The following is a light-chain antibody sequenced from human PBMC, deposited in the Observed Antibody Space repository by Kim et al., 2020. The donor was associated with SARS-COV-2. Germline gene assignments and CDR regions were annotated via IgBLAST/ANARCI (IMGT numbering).Light chain of an antibody. J-gene: IGLJ3*02. Sequence: PGSTARITCGENNIGSKSVHWYQQNPGQAPVLVIYYDSDRPSGIPERFSGSNSGNTATLTISRVEAGDEADYYCQVWDSSSDHWVFGGGTQLTVL. CDR1: NIGSKS. CDR2: YDS. CDR3: QVWDSSSDHWV. V-gene: IGLV3-21*04.